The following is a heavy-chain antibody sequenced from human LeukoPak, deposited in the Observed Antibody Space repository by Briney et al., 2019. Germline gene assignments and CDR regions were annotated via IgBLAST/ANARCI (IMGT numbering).Heavy chain of an antibody. V-gene: IGHV1-69*06. CDR1: GGTFSSYA. CDR3: ASGKYYDILTGYYSRRKTRLNAWFDP. CDR2: IIPIFGTA. J-gene: IGHJ5*02. Sequence: ASVKVSCKASGGTFSSYAISWVRQAPGQGLEWMGGIIPIFGTANYAQKFQGRVTITADKSTSTAYMELSSLRSEDTAVYYCASGKYYDILTGYYSRRKTRLNAWFDPWGQGTLVTVSS. D-gene: IGHD3-9*01.